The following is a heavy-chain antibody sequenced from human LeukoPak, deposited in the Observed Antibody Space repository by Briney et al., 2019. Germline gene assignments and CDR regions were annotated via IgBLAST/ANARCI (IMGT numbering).Heavy chain of an antibody. CDR3: ARGYSGYLVN. CDR2: TYYRSKGYT. V-gene: IGHV6-1*01. CDR1: GDSVSSNSAA. Sequence: SQTLSLTCAISGDSVSSNSAAWNWIRQSPSRGLEWLGRTYYRSKGYTYYAVSVKSRITINPDTSKNQFSLQLYSVPPDDTAVYYCARGYSGYLVNWGQGTLVTVSS. J-gene: IGHJ4*02. D-gene: IGHD5-12*01.